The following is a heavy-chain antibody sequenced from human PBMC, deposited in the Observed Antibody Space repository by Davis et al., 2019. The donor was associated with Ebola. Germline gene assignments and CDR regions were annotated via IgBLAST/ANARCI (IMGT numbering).Heavy chain of an antibody. J-gene: IGHJ4*02. D-gene: IGHD6-13*01. CDR2: IYHSGST. CDR3: AKPSTQLGLVDY. Sequence: PGGSLRLSCAVSGGSISSSNWWSWVRQPPGKGLEWIGEIYHSGSTNYNPSLKSRVTISVDKSKNQFSLKLSSVTAADTAVYYCAKPSTQLGLVDYWGQGTLVTVSS. V-gene: IGHV4-4*02. CDR1: GGSISSSNW.